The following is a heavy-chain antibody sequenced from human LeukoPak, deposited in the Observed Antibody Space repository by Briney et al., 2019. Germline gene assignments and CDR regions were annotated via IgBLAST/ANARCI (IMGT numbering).Heavy chain of an antibody. J-gene: IGHJ4*02. Sequence: GGSLRLSCPASGFTFSSYAMHWVRQAPGKGLEYVSSITSNGGSTYYADSVKGRVTISRDNSKNTLYLQMSSLRAEDTALYYCLRDLTGAGDYWGQGTLVTVSS. V-gene: IGHV3-64D*06. D-gene: IGHD3-10*01. CDR2: ITSNGGST. CDR1: GFTFSSYA. CDR3: LRDLTGAGDY.